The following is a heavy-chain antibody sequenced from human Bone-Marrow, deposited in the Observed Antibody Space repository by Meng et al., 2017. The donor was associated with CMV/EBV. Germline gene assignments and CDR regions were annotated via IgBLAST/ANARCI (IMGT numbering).Heavy chain of an antibody. V-gene: IGHV4-4*02. CDR3: VRAEGSLYYYYGMDV. CDR2: IYHSGGT. CDR1: GGSIISSNW. J-gene: IGHJ6*02. Sequence: SETLSLTCAVSGGSIISSNWWTWVRQSPGKGLEWIGEIYHSGGTNYNPTLKSRVTISVDKSKNQFFLRLNSVIAADTAVYYCVRAEGSLYYYYGMDVWGQGTTVTASS.